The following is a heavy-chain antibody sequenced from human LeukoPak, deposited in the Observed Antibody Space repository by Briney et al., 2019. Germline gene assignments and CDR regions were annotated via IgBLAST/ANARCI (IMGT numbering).Heavy chain of an antibody. D-gene: IGHD2-2*01. CDR2: ISSSSSYI. V-gene: IGHV3-11*06. CDR1: GFTFSDYY. CDR3: ARDKTVPAASFDY. Sequence: GGSLRLSCAASGFTFSDYYMSWIRQAPGKGLEWVSSISSSSSYIYYADSVKGRFTISRDNAKNSLYLQMNSLRAEDTAVYYCARDKTVPAASFDYWGQGTLVTVSS. J-gene: IGHJ4*02.